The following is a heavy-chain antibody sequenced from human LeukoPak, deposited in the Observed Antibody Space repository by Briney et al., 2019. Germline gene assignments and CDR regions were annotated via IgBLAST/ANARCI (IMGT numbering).Heavy chain of an antibody. CDR1: GFTFSSYW. D-gene: IGHD2-2*01. CDR2: IKHDGSEK. V-gene: IGHV3-7*01. CDR3: GGGCSSTSCYPHGFDY. J-gene: IGHJ4*02. Sequence: QPGGSLRLSCAASGFTFSSYWMSWVRQAPGKGLEWVANIKHDGSEKYYVDSVKGRFTISRDNAKKSLFLQMNSLRAEDTAVYYCGGGCSSTSCYPHGFDYWGQGTLVTVSS.